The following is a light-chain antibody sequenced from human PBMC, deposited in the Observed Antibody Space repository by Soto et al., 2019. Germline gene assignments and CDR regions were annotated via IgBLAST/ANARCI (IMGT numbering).Light chain of an antibody. CDR3: SSYTTSNTRQIV. J-gene: IGLJ1*01. V-gene: IGLV2-14*03. CDR2: DVS. CDR1: SSDVGGYNY. Sequence: SLLTQPASVTGSPGQSITVSYTGTSSDVGGYNYVSWYQHHPGKAPKLMIFDVSNRPSGVSNRFSGSKSGNTASLTISGLQPEDEADYYCSSYTTSNTRQIVFGTGTKVTVL.